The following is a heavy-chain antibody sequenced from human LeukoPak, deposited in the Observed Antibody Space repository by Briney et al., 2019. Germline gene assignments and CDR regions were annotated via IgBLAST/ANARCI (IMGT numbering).Heavy chain of an antibody. CDR1: GFTVSSNY. Sequence: GGSLRLSCAAFGFTVSSNYMSWVRQAPGKGLEWVSVIYSGSSTYYADSVKGRFTISRDNSKNTLYLQMNSLRAEDTAVYYCARGGSTSPLHFDYWGQGIVVTVSS. D-gene: IGHD2-2*01. V-gene: IGHV3-53*01. CDR2: IYSGSST. CDR3: ARGGSTSPLHFDY. J-gene: IGHJ4*02.